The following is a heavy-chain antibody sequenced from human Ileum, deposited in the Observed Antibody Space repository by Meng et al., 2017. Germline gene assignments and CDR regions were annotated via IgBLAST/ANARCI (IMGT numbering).Heavy chain of an antibody. V-gene: IGHV1-18*01. CDR2: FVNYVDT. CDR3: ARDGVSFTMIRGGAH. J-gene: IGHJ4*02. Sequence: VHLLQSGTEVKQPGAAVRVSCKASCYTFGSYGIWWVRQAPGQGLEWMGWFVNYVDTYPAPKFQGRVTMTTDTHTNTAFMELRSLRSDDTAMYYCARDGVSFTMIRGGAHWGQGALVTVSS. CDR1: CYTFGSYG. D-gene: IGHD3-10*01.